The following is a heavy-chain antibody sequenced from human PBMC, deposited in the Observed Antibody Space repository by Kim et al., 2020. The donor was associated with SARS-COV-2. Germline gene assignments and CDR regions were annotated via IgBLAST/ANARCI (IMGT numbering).Heavy chain of an antibody. CDR2: IIPNFGTT. D-gene: IGHD2-21*02. V-gene: IGHV1-69*05. CDR3: ARVRDTKIAYCGGDCYLYFDS. J-gene: IGHJ4*02. CDR1: GYTFTSYA. Sequence: SVKVSCKASGYTFTSYAINWVRQATGQGLEWMGWIIPNFGTTNYAQKFQGRVTMTTDESTSTAYMELSSLRSEDTAVYYCARVRDTKIAYCGGDCYLYFDSWGQGTLVTVSS.